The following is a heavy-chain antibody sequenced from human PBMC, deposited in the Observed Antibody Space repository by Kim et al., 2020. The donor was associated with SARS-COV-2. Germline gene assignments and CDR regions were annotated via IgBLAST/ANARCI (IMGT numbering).Heavy chain of an antibody. D-gene: IGHD6-6*01. Sequence: NYHPSLQSRVTISVDTPKNQFSLKLSSVTAADTAVYYCARGTYSSSSIDYWGQGTLVTVSS. V-gene: IGHV4-34*01. J-gene: IGHJ4*02. CDR3: ARGTYSSSSIDY.